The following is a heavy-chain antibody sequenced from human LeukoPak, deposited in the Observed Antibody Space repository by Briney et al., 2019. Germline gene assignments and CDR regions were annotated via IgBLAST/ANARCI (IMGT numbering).Heavy chain of an antibody. D-gene: IGHD3-3*01. J-gene: IGHJ5*02. CDR1: GFTFSSYS. V-gene: IGHV3-21*04. CDR2: ISSSSSYI. CDR3: AKKGISDYDFWSGSYNWFDP. Sequence: GGSLRLSCAASGFTFSSYSMNWVRQAPGKGLEWVSSISSSSSYIYYADSVKGRFTISRDNSKNMLYLQMNSLRAEDTAVYYCAKKGISDYDFWSGSYNWFDPWGQGTLVTVSS.